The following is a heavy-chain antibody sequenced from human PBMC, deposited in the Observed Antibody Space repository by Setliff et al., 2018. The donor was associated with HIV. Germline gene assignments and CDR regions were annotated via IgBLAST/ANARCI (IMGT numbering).Heavy chain of an antibody. J-gene: IGHJ3*02. V-gene: IGHV3-11*04. Sequence: LSLTCAVSGGSVSSDGYHWSWIRQAPGKGLEWVSTVSGSGGSAYYADSVKGRFTISRDNAKNSLYLQMNSLRAGDTAVYYCARARDSSGYYPGAFDIWGQGTMVTVSS. CDR2: VSGSGGSA. CDR1: GGSVSSDGYH. CDR3: ARARDSSGYYPGAFDI. D-gene: IGHD3-22*01.